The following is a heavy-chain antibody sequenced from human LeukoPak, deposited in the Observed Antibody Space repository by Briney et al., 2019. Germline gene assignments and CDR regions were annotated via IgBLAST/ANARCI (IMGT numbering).Heavy chain of an antibody. CDR2: ISASGDGI. CDR1: GFPFSSYG. CDR3: VGSGNSAH. D-gene: IGHD1-26*01. Sequence: GGSLRLSCAASGFPFSSYGMSWLRQGPVKGLEWVSSISASGDGIFLVDSVKGRFIVSRDNSQNTLSLQMNSLRVEDTAIFFWVGSGNSAHWGQGALVTVSS. J-gene: IGHJ4*02. V-gene: IGHV3-23*01.